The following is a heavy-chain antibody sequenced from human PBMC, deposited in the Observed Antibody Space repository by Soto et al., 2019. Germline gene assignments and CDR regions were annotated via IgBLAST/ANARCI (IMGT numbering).Heavy chain of an antibody. Sequence: GGSLRLSCAASGFTFSSYSMNWVRQAPGKGLEWVSSISSSSSYIYYADSVKGRFTISRDNAKNSLYLQMNSLRAEDTAVYYCARDAYGDYVRGHPFDYWGQGTLVTVSS. J-gene: IGHJ4*02. CDR2: ISSSSSYI. D-gene: IGHD4-17*01. V-gene: IGHV3-21*01. CDR3: ARDAYGDYVRGHPFDY. CDR1: GFTFSSYS.